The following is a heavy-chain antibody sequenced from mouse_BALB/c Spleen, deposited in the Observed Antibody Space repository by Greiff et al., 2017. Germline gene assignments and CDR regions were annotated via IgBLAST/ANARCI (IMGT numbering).Heavy chain of an antibody. V-gene: IGHV1-67*01. J-gene: IGHJ4*01. Sequence: VQLQQSGPELVRPGVSVKISCKGSSYTFTDYAMHWVKQSHAKSLEWIGVISTYYGNTNYNQKFKGKATMTVDKSSSTAYMELARLTSEDSAVYYCARGGGFYAMDYWGQGTSVTVSS. CDR3: ARGGGFYAMDY. CDR2: ISTYYGNT. CDR1: SYTFTDYA.